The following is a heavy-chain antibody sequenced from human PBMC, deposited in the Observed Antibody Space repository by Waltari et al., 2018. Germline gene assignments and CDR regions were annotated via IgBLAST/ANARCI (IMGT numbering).Heavy chain of an antibody. V-gene: IGHV4-59*11. D-gene: IGHD3-3*01. J-gene: IGHJ5*02. CDR3: ARGAAIFGVVIGFDP. CDR2: IYYSGST. CDR1: GGSISSHY. Sequence: QVQLQESGPGLVKPSETLSLTCTVSGGSISSHYWSWIRHPPGKGLEWIGYIYYSGSTNYYPSLKIRVTISVDMSKNQFSLKLSSVTAADTAVYYCARGAAIFGVVIGFDPWGQGTLVTVSS.